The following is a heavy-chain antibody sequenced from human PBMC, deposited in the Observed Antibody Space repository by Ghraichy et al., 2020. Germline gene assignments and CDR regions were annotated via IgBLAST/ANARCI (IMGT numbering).Heavy chain of an antibody. CDR2: SYSIGGT. CDR1: GDSVKSASSH. CDR3: ARGRVTTFDP. J-gene: IGHJ5*02. V-gene: IGHV4-61*01. Sequence: SETLSLTCSVSGDSVKSASSHWTWIRQAPGKGLEWIGYSYSIGGTHYNPSLKSRVSISLDASKNQFSLNLTSVTTADTAVYYCARGRVTTFDPWGQGIPV. D-gene: IGHD4-17*01.